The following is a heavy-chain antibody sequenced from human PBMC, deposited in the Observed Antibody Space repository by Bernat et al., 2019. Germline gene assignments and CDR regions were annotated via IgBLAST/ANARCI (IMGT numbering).Heavy chain of an antibody. V-gene: IGHV3-74*01. Sequence: EVQVVESGGGLVQPGGSLRLSCAASGFTFSNYWMHWVRQAPGKGLVWVSRIDTDGSRTNYADPVKGRFTISRDNSKNTLYLQMNSLSAEDTAVYYCVREWGSFYGSGTYSYYFDYWGQGTLVTVSS. J-gene: IGHJ4*02. CDR2: IDTDGSRT. D-gene: IGHD3-10*01. CDR1: GFTFSNYW. CDR3: VREWGSFYGSGTYSYYFDY.